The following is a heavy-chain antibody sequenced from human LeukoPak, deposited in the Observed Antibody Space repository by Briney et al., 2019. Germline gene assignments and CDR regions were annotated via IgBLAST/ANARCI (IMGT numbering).Heavy chain of an antibody. Sequence: SETLSLTCTVPGGSISSYYWRWIRQPAGKGLEWIGRIYTSGSTNYNPSLKSRVTMSVDTSKNQFSLKLSSVTAADTAVYYCAREYSSSSGGYCFDYWGQGTLVTVSS. CDR3: AREYSSSSGGYCFDY. J-gene: IGHJ4*02. CDR1: GGSISSYY. D-gene: IGHD6-6*01. CDR2: IYTSGST. V-gene: IGHV4-4*07.